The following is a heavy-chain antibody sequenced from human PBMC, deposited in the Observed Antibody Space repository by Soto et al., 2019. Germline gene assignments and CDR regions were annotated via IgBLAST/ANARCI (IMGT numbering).Heavy chain of an antibody. CDR1: GFSLSNARMG. D-gene: IGHD1-7*01. J-gene: IGHJ4*02. Sequence: QVTLKESGPVLVKPTETLTLTCTVSGFSLSNARMGVSWIRQPPGKALEWLAHIFSNDEKSYSTSLKSSLTISKDTSKSQVVLTMTNMDPVDTATYYCALFFWNSHLIDYWGQGTLVTVSS. CDR3: ALFFWNSHLIDY. V-gene: IGHV2-26*01. CDR2: IFSNDEK.